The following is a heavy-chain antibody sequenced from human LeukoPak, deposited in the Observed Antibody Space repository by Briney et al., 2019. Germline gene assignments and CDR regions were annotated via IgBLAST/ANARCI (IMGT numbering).Heavy chain of an antibody. CDR2: ISYDGSNK. Sequence: GGSLRLSCAASGFTFSSYAMHWVRQAPGKGLEWVAVISYDGSNKYYADSVKGRFTISRDNSKNTLYLQMNSLRAEDTAVYYCARTHVIIYAFDTWGQGTMVTVSS. V-gene: IGHV3-30-3*01. D-gene: IGHD3-10*01. CDR3: ARTHVIIYAFDT. J-gene: IGHJ3*02. CDR1: GFTFSSYA.